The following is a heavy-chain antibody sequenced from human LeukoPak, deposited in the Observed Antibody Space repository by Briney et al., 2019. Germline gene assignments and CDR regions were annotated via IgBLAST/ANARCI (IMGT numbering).Heavy chain of an antibody. J-gene: IGHJ5*02. V-gene: IGHV4-59*01. D-gene: IGHD5-12*01. CDR3: ARDGSGYDYFGWFDP. CDR1: GGSRSSYY. CDR2: IYDIGST. Sequence: SETLSLTCTVSGGSRSSYYWSWIRQPPGKGLEWIGYIYDIGSTNYNPSFKSRVTISIDTSKNQFSLKLSSVTAADTAVYYCARDGSGYDYFGWFDPWGQGTLVTVSS.